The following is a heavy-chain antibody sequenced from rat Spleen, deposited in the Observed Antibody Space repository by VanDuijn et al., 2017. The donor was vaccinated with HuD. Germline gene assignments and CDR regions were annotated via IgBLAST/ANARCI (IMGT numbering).Heavy chain of an antibody. D-gene: IGHD1-4*01. J-gene: IGHJ2*01. CDR3: ARPNYPDFNYFDY. Sequence: EVQLVESDGGSVQPGKSLKLSCAASGFTFSNYYMAWVRQAPTKGLEWVATISYDGGRTYYRDSYRDSVKGRFTISRDNAKTTLYLQMDSLRSEDTATYYCARPNYPDFNYFDYWGQGVMVTVSS. CDR1: GFTFSNYY. V-gene: IGHV5-29*01. CDR2: ISYDGGRT.